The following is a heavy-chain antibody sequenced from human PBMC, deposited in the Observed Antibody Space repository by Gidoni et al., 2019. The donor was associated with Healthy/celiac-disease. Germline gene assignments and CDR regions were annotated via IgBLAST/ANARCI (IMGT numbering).Heavy chain of an antibody. D-gene: IGHD3-9*01. J-gene: IGHJ6*02. CDR1: GYTFTSYD. CDR2: MNPNSGNT. Sequence: QVQLVQSGAEVKKPGASVKVSCKASGYTFTSYDINWVRQATGQGLEWMGWMNPNSGNTGYAQKFQGRVTMTRNTSISTAFMELSSLRSEDTAVYYCASSYDILTGYHHYYYGMDVWGQGTTVTVSS. V-gene: IGHV1-8*01. CDR3: ASSYDILTGYHHYYYGMDV.